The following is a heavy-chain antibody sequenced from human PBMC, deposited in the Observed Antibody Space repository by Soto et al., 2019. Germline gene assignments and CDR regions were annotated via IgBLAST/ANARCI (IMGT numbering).Heavy chain of an antibody. Sequence: GGSLRLSCAASGFTFSTYGMNWVRQAPGKGLEWVSSISSSVGNKSYADSVRGRFTTSRDKAKNSLYLQMNSLSAEDTAVYYCAREREIWGSYRQTDYWGQGTLVTVSS. D-gene: IGHD3-16*02. J-gene: IGHJ4*02. V-gene: IGHV3-21*01. CDR2: ISSSVGNK. CDR1: GFTFSTYG. CDR3: AREREIWGSYRQTDY.